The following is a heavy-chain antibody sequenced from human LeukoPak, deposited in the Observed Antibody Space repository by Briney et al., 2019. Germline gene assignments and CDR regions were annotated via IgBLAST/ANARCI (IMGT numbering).Heavy chain of an antibody. V-gene: IGHV3-23*01. CDR3: AKQGFGC. J-gene: IGHJ4*02. Sequence: GGSLRLSCTASGFTLSSYAMSWVRQAPGEGLEWVSTISGSADNTNYAEAVKGRFTISRDNSKNTMYLQMNSLRAEDTAVYYCAKQGFGCWGQGTLVAVSS. CDR1: GFTLSSYA. CDR2: ISGSADNT.